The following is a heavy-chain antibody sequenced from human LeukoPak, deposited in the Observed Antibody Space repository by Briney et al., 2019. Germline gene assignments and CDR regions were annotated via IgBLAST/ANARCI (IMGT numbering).Heavy chain of an antibody. J-gene: IGHJ4*02. CDR1: GYTLTGYY. D-gene: IGHD6-6*01. V-gene: IGHV1-2*02. CDR3: ARKKLDYFDY. CDR2: ISPNNGGT. Sequence: ASVKVSCKASGYTLTGYYMHWVRQAPGQGLEWMGWISPNNGGTNYAQKFQGRVTITADESTSTAYMELSSLRSEDTAVYYCARKKLDYFDYWGQGTLVTVSS.